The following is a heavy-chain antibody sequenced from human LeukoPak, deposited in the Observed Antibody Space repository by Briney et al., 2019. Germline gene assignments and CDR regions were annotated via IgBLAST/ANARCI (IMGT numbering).Heavy chain of an antibody. Sequence: PSETLSLTCTVSGGSISSYYWSWIRQPPGKGLEWIGYIYYGGSTNYNPSLKSRVTISVGTSKNQFSLKLSSVTAADTAVYYCARGRHDSSGYYLRWGQGTLVTVSS. D-gene: IGHD3-22*01. CDR2: IYYGGST. CDR3: ARGRHDSSGYYLR. J-gene: IGHJ4*02. CDR1: GGSISSYY. V-gene: IGHV4-59*01.